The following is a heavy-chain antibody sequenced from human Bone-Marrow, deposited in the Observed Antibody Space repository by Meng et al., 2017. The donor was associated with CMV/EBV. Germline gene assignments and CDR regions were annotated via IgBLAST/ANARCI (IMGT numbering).Heavy chain of an antibody. CDR2: IDPSDSHI. CDR1: GYSFTRHW. Sequence: GYSFTRHWISWVRQMPGKGLEWMGRIDPSDSHINYSPSFHGHVTISVDKSISTAYAQWSGLKASDTAMYYCARRYCGGNPPGEWFDSWGQGTLVTVSS. J-gene: IGHJ5*01. V-gene: IGHV5-10-1*01. D-gene: IGHD2-21*01. CDR3: ARRYCGGNPPGEWFDS.